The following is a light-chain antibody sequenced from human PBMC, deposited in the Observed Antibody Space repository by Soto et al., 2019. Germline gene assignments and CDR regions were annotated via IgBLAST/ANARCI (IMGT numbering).Light chain of an antibody. CDR1: QDINNW. J-gene: IGKJ1*01. Sequence: DSQMTQSPSTLSASVGDRVTITCRASQDINNWLAWYQQKPGNAPKFMIYDASSLQSGVSSRFSGSGSGREFPLTISSLQPDEFGTYYCQQSNSRRTFGQGANVESK. CDR3: QQSNSRRT. V-gene: IGKV1-5*01. CDR2: DAS.